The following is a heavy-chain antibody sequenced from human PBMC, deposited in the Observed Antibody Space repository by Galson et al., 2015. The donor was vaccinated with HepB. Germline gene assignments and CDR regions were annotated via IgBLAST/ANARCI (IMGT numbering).Heavy chain of an antibody. CDR3: ARDGAPGSTTWTWFDP. Sequence: SVKVSCKASGYTFTSYGISWVRQAPGQGLEWMGWISAYNGNTNYAQKLQGRVTMTTDTSTSTAYMELRSLRSDDTAVYCCARDGAPGSTTWTWFDPWGQGTLVTVSS. J-gene: IGHJ5*02. CDR1: GYTFTSYG. D-gene: IGHD2-2*01. CDR2: ISAYNGNT. V-gene: IGHV1-18*01.